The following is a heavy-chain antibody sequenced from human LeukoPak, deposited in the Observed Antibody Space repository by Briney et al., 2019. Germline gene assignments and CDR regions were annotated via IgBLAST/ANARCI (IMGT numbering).Heavy chain of an antibody. CDR3: ALNGREVPSGAFDI. D-gene: IGHD3-16*02. CDR1: GFTFSSYA. J-gene: IGHJ3*02. Sequence: GGSLRLSCAASGFTFSSYAMTWVRQAPGKGLEWVSAISGSGGKTYYADSVKGRFTISRDNSKNTLYLQMNSLRAEDTAVYYCALNGREVPSGAFDIWGQGTMVTVSS. CDR2: ISGSGGKT. V-gene: IGHV3-23*01.